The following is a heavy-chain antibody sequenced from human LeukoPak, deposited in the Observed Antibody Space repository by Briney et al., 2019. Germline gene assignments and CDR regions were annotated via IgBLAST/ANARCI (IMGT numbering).Heavy chain of an antibody. D-gene: IGHD3-10*01. V-gene: IGHV4-31*03. CDR2: IYYSGST. CDR3: AREYGSGSYATYYYYYMDV. Sequence: SETLSLTCTASGGSISSGGYYWSWIRQHPGKGLEWIGYIYYSGSTYYNPSLKSRVTISVDTSKNQFSLKLSSVTAADTAVYYCAREYGSGSYATYYYYYMDVWGKGTTVTVSS. J-gene: IGHJ6*03. CDR1: GGSISSGGYY.